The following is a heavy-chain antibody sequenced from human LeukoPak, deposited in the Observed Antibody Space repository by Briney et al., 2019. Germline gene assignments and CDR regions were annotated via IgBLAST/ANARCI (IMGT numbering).Heavy chain of an antibody. Sequence: GGSLRLSCAACGFTFSSYWMSLVRQAPGKGLEWVANIKQDGSEKYYVDSVKGRFTISRDNAKNSLYLQMNSLRAEDTAVYYCARGGGYYYFDYWGQGTLVTVSS. D-gene: IGHD3-22*01. CDR3: ARGGGYYYFDY. CDR1: GFTFSSYW. J-gene: IGHJ4*02. V-gene: IGHV3-7*01. CDR2: IKQDGSEK.